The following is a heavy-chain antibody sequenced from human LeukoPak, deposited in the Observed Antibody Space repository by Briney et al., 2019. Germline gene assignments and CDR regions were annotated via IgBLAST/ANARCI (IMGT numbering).Heavy chain of an antibody. CDR2: ISGSGGST. D-gene: IGHD2/OR15-2a*01. Sequence: GGSLRLSGAASGFTFSSYAMSWVRQAPGKGLEWVSAISGSGGSTYYADSVKGRFTISRDNSKNTLYLQMNSLRAEDTAVYYCARDSMEHPGGDAFDIWGQGTMVTVSS. CDR3: ARDSMEHPGGDAFDI. J-gene: IGHJ3*02. CDR1: GFTFSSYA. V-gene: IGHV3-23*01.